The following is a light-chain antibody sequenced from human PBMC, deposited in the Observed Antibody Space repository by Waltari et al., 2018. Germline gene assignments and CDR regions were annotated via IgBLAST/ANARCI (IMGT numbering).Light chain of an antibody. V-gene: IGKV4-1*01. CDR3: QQYYRSRT. Sequence: DIAMTQSPDSLAVSLGETXTIHCTSSPSGCVNSNDKTYLAWYKHKPGQPPKLLIYWASTRESGVPDRFSGSGSGTDFTLTISSLQAEDVAVYYCQQYYRSRTFGQGTKVEIK. CDR1: PSGCVNSNDKTY. J-gene: IGKJ1*01. CDR2: WAS.